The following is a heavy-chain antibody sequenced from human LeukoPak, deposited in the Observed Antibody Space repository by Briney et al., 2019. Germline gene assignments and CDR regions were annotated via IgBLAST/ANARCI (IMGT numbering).Heavy chain of an antibody. CDR3: ARGFSSGWYVDDY. D-gene: IGHD6-19*01. CDR1: GFTFTSYS. V-gene: IGHV3-33*08. J-gene: IGHJ4*02. CDR2: IWYDGSNK. Sequence: GGSLRLSCAASGFTFTSYSMNWVRQAPGKGLEWVAVIWYDGSNKYYADSVKGRFTISRDNSKNTLYLQMNSLRAEDTAVYYCARGFSSGWYVDDYWGQGTLVTVSS.